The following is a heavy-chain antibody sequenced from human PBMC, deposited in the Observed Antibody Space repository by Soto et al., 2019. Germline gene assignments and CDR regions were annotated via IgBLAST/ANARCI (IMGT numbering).Heavy chain of an antibody. CDR1: GDSVSTDYYF. Sequence: PSETLAITCSVSGDSVSTDYYFCTWIREPRGKGLEWIGYIYYTGTTSYNPSLKRRVTLSLGSSKTQFSLRLTSVTAADTAVYYCATDLSSRPTASESGGQGTLQNVST. CDR3: ATDLSSRPTASES. V-gene: IGHV4-61*01. D-gene: IGHD6-6*01. J-gene: IGHJ4*02. CDR2: IYYTGTT.